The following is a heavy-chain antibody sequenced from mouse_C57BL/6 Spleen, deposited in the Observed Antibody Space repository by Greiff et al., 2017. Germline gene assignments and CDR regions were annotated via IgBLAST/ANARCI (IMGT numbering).Heavy chain of an antibody. CDR2: IDPEAGET. J-gene: IGHJ2*01. Sequence: VQLQQSGAELVKPGASVKLSCTASGFNIKDYYMHWVKQRTEQGLEWIGRIDPEAGETKYAAKFQGKATITADKSSNTAYMQLSSLASEDTAVYYCARGGAQATNPDYWGQGTTLTVSS. CDR1: GFNIKDYY. CDR3: ARGGAQATNPDY. D-gene: IGHD3-2*02. V-gene: IGHV14-2*01.